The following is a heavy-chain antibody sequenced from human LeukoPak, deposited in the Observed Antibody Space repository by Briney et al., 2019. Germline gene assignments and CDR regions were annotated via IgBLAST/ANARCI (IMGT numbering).Heavy chain of an antibody. Sequence: SETLSLTCTVSGYSISSGYYWGWIRQPPGEGLEWIGSIYHSGSTYYNPSLKSRVTISVDTSKNQFSLKLSSVTAADTAVYYCARDYGSGPRGGSGMDVWGQGTTVTVSS. CDR3: ARDYGSGPRGGSGMDV. J-gene: IGHJ6*02. CDR2: IYHSGST. CDR1: GYSISSGYY. D-gene: IGHD3-10*01. V-gene: IGHV4-38-2*02.